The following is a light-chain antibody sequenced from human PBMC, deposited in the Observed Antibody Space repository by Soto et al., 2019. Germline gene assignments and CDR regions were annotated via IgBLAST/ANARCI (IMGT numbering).Light chain of an antibody. Sequence: EIVLTQSPGTLSLSPGERATLSCRASQSVSSSYLAWYQQKPGQAPRLLIYGASSRATGIPDRFSGSGSGTDFTLTLRRLEPEDCAMYYCQLDTFGQGTKLEIK. V-gene: IGKV3-20*01. CDR1: QSVSSSY. CDR3: QLDT. CDR2: GAS. J-gene: IGKJ2*01.